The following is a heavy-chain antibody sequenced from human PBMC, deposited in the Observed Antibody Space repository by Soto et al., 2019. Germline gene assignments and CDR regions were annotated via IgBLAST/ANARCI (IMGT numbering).Heavy chain of an antibody. Sequence: PGESVKISCKGSGYSFAGDWITWVRQKPGKGLEWMGRIDPSDSQTYYSPSFRGHVTISVTKSITTVFLQWSSLRASDTAMYYCARQIHDSDTGPNFQYYFDSWGQGTPVTVSS. J-gene: IGHJ4*02. CDR2: IDPSDSQT. CDR1: GYSFAGDW. D-gene: IGHD5-18*01. V-gene: IGHV5-10-1*01. CDR3: ARQIHDSDTGPNFQYYFDS.